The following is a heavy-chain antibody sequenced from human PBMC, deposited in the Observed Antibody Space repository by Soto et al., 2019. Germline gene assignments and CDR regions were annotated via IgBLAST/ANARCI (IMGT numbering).Heavy chain of an antibody. V-gene: IGHV3-23*01. J-gene: IGHJ4*02. D-gene: IGHD6-6*01. CDR2: ISGSDDST. CDR3: ANRSSSSTFDY. CDR1: GFTFSSYA. Sequence: EVQLLESGGGLVQPGESLRLSCAASGFTFSSYAMSWVRQAPGKGLEWVSVISGSDDSTYYADSVKGRFTISRDNSKNALDLQMNSPRAEDTAVYYCANRSSSSTFDYWGQGTLVTVSS.